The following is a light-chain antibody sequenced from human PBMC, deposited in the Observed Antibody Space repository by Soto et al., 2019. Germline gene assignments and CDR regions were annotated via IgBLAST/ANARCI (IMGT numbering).Light chain of an antibody. CDR2: GAS. J-gene: IGKJ1*01. Sequence: EIVLTQSPGTLSLSPGERATLSCRASQGVSGSYLAWYQQKPGQAPRLLIYGASSMATGIPNRFSGSESGTDFTLTISRLEPEDFAVYYCQHYGSSPRTFGQGTKVEIK. V-gene: IGKV3-20*01. CDR1: QGVSGSY. CDR3: QHYGSSPRT.